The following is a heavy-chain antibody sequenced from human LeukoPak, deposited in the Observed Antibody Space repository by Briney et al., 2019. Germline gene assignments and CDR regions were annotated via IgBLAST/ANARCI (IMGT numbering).Heavy chain of an antibody. Sequence: SETLSLTCTVSGGSISSYYWSWIRQPAGKGLEWIGRISTSGSTNYNPSLKSRVTMSVDTSKNQFSLKLSSVTAADTAVYYCARDSGSRGGGPLIDYWGQGTLVTVSS. CDR3: ARDSGSRGGGPLIDY. D-gene: IGHD3-10*01. V-gene: IGHV4-4*07. CDR2: ISTSGST. J-gene: IGHJ4*02. CDR1: GGSISSYY.